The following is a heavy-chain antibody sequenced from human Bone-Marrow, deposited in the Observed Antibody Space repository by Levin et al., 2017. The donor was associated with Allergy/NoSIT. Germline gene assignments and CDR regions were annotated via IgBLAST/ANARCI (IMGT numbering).Heavy chain of an antibody. CDR2: IFPSDSDT. V-gene: IGHV5-51*01. J-gene: IGHJ4*02. CDR1: GYSFTSYW. Sequence: GESLKISCQASGYSFTSYWFGWVRQRPGKGLEWMGLIFPSDSDTRVSPAFRGQIIMSVDKSINTAYLQWSSLNVSDGAMYYCARRDSDGSNSFDYWGQGTLVTVSA. D-gene: IGHD4-23*01. CDR3: ARRDSDGSNSFDY.